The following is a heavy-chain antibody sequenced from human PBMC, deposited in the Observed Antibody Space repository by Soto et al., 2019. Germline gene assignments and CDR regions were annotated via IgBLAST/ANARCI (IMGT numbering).Heavy chain of an antibody. CDR1: GGSITRICHY. CDR3: ARRFEYFHH. V-gene: IGHV4-39*01. J-gene: IGHJ1*01. Sequence: SETLSLNCTIFGGSITRICHYWGWIRQPPGKGLEWIGSIYYSGSTYYNPSLKSRVTISVDTSKNQFSLKLSSVTAADTAVYYCARRFEYFHHWGQGTLVTVS. CDR2: IYYSGST.